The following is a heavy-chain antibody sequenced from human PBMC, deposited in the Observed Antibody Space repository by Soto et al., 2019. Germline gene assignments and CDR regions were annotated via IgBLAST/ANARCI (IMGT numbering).Heavy chain of an antibody. CDR3: ARGSRRSTLVVVPAAFPFDY. CDR2: INHSGST. J-gene: IGHJ4*02. Sequence: SETLSLTCAVYGGSFSGYYWSWIRRPPGKGLEWIGEINHSGSTNYNPSLKSRVTISVDTSKNQFSLKLSSVTAADTAVYYCARGSRRSTLVVVPAAFPFDYWGQGTLVTVSS. V-gene: IGHV4-34*01. D-gene: IGHD2-2*01. CDR1: GGSFSGYY.